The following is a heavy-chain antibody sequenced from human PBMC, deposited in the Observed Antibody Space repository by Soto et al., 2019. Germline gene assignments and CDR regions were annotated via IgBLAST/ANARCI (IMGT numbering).Heavy chain of an antibody. V-gene: IGHV3-73*01. D-gene: IGHD6-13*01. Sequence: GGSLRLSCAASGFTFSGSVIHWVRQASGKGLEWVGRIRNKANSYATAYAGSGKGRFTVSRDDSKKTAYLQMNSLRTEDPAVYYCTRHSSPGTLAFDIWGQGTMVTVSS. CDR3: TRHSSPGTLAFDI. CDR2: IRNKANSYAT. CDR1: GFTFSGSV. J-gene: IGHJ3*02.